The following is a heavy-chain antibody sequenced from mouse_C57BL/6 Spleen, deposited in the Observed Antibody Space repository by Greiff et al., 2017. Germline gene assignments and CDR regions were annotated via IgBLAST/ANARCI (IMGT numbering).Heavy chain of an antibody. CDR2: IYPGSGST. J-gene: IGHJ2*01. CDR1: GYTFTSYW. D-gene: IGHD2-12*01. V-gene: IGHV1-55*01. CDR3: ARSSYSYFDY. Sequence: QVQLQQPGAELVKPGASVKMSCKASGYTFTSYWLTWVKQSPGQGLEWIGDIYPGSGSTNYNEKFKSKATLTVDTSSSTAYMQLSSLTSEVSAVYYCARSSYSYFDYWGEGTALTVSS.